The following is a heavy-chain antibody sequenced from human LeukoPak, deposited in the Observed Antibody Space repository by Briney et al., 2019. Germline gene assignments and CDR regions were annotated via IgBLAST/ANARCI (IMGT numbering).Heavy chain of an antibody. J-gene: IGHJ4*02. CDR3: ARGRAWGVLDY. D-gene: IGHD3-16*01. CDR1: GDXVSSNSVV. V-gene: IGHV6-1*01. Sequence: SQTLSLTCAISGDXVSSNSVVWNWIRQSPSRRLEWLGRTYYRSKWYNEYAVSVKSRITINPDTSKNQFSLQLNSVTPEDTAVYYCARGRAWGVLDYWGQGSLVTVSS. CDR2: TYYRSKWYN.